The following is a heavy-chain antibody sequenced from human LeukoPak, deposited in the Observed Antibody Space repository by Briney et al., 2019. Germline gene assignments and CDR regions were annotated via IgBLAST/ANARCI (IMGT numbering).Heavy chain of an antibody. Sequence: SETLSLTCTVSGGSISSSSYYWGWIRQPPGKGLEWIGSIYYSGSTYYNPSLKSRVTISVDTSKNQFSLKLSSVTAADTAVYYCARDPASPLQATYYYYYYYVDVWGKGTTVTVSS. CDR2: IYYSGST. CDR1: GGSISSSSYY. D-gene: IGHD4-11*01. V-gene: IGHV4-39*07. J-gene: IGHJ6*03. CDR3: ARDPASPLQATYYYYYYYVDV.